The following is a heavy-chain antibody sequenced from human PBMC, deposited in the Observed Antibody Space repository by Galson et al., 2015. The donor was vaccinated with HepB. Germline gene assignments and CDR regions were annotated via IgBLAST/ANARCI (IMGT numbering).Heavy chain of an antibody. D-gene: IGHD3-22*01. J-gene: IGHJ2*01. CDR1: EFSFSYYE. CDR3: ARGGVRDYDSSGYYHYWYFDL. V-gene: IGHV3-48*03. CDR2: ISDTGRTT. Sequence: SLRLSCAASEFSFSYYEMNWVRQAPGKGLEWVSYISDTGRTTNYADSVKGRFTTSRDNVKKLLYLQMNSLGAEDTAVYYCARGGVRDYDSSGYYHYWYFDLWGRGTLVTVSS.